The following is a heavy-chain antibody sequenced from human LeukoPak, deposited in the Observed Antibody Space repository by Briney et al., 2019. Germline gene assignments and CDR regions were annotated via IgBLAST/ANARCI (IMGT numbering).Heavy chain of an antibody. V-gene: IGHV3-30*04. Sequence: PGGSLRLSCAASGFTFSSYAMHWVRQAPGKGLEWVAVISYDGSNKYYADSVKGRFTISRDNSKNTLYLQMSSLRAEDTAVYYCARASLPYSSSWSLDPWGQGTLVTVSS. D-gene: IGHD6-13*01. J-gene: IGHJ5*02. CDR2: ISYDGSNK. CDR3: ARASLPYSSSWSLDP. CDR1: GFTFSSYA.